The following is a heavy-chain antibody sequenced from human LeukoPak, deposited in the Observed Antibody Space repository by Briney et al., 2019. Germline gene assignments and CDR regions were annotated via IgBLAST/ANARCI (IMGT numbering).Heavy chain of an antibody. V-gene: IGHV6-1*01. Sequence: SQTLSLTCAISRDSVSSNSATWNWIRQSPSRGLEWLGRTYYKSKWYNDYAVSVKSRITINSDTSKNQFSLQLNSVTPEDTAAYYCARVSSPWSPRDAFDIWGQGTMVTVSS. D-gene: IGHD1-26*01. CDR2: TYYKSKWYN. J-gene: IGHJ3*02. CDR1: RDSVSSNSAT. CDR3: ARVSSPWSPRDAFDI.